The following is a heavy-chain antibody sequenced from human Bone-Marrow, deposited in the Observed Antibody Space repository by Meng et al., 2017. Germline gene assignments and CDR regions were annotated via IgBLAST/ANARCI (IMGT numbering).Heavy chain of an antibody. CDR3: ARTYYDILTGYYYFDY. D-gene: IGHD3-9*01. CDR2: INPNSGGT. J-gene: IGHJ4*02. V-gene: IGHV1-2*02. CDR1: GYTFTGYY. Sequence: QVQLVQSGAEVKKPGASVKASGKASGYTFTGYYMHWVRQAPGQGLEWMGWINPNSGGTNYAQKFQGRVTMTRDTSISTAYMELSRLRSDDTAVYYCARTYYDILTGYYYFDYWGQGTLVTVSS.